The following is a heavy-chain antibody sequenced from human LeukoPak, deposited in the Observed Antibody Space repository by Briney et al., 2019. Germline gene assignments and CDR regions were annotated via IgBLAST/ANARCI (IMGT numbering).Heavy chain of an antibody. V-gene: IGHV3-21*01. J-gene: IGHJ6*03. CDR1: GFTFSSYS. D-gene: IGHD3-10*01. CDR2: ISSSSSYI. CDR3: ARLRGVVHYYMDV. Sequence: GGSLRLSCAASGFTFSSYSMNWVRQAPGKGLEWVSSISSSSSYIYYADSVKGRFTISRDNAKNSLYLQMNSLRAEDTAVYYCARLRGVVHYYMDVWGKGTTVIISS.